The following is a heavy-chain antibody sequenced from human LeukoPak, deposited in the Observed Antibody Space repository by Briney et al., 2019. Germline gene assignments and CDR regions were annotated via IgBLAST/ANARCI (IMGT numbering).Heavy chain of an antibody. J-gene: IGHJ5*02. D-gene: IGHD1-14*01. CDR3: ARVLITSANWFDP. CDR2: IIPIFGTA. V-gene: IGHV1-69*06. CDR1: GYTFTSYY. Sequence: ASVKVSCKASGYTFTSYYMHWVRQAPGQGLEWMGGIIPIFGTANYAQKFQGRVTITADKSTSTAYMELSSLRSEDTAVYYCARVLITSANWFDPWGQGTLVTVSS.